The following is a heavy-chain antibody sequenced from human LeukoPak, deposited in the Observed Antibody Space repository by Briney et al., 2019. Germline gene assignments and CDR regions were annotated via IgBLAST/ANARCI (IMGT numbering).Heavy chain of an antibody. Sequence: SETLSLTCTVSGGSISSHYWSWIRQPPGKGLEWIAYIFYSGSTNYNPSLRNRVTISVDTSKDQFSLKLSSVTAADTAVYYCARVGYSSGWSHFDLWGRGTLVTVSS. CDR1: GGSISSHY. D-gene: IGHD6-19*01. CDR2: IFYSGST. V-gene: IGHV4-59*11. CDR3: ARVGYSSGWSHFDL. J-gene: IGHJ2*01.